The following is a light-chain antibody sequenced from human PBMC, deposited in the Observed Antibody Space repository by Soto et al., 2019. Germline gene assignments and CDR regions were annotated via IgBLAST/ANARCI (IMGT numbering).Light chain of an antibody. CDR1: QGIAGS. CDR3: QQVKSYPRT. J-gene: IGKJ4*01. CDR2: AES. Sequence: DIQLTQSPSFLSASVGDRVTITCRASQGIAGSLAWYQQKPGKPPKLLIYAESTLQSGVPSRFRGSGSWTRGGLTISSLQPEDFATYYCQQVKSYPRTVGGGTKVDIK. V-gene: IGKV1-9*01.